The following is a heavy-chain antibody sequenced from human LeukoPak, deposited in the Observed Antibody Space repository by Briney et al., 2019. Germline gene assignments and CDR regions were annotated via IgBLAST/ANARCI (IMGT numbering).Heavy chain of an antibody. V-gene: IGHV4-4*07. CDR2: TNTSGRT. Sequence: PSETLSLTCTVSGDSISTYSWNWIRQPAGKGLEWIGRTNTSGRTNYNPSLKSRVTMSVDTSKNQFSLKLSSVTAADTAVYYCQGLLPPTAAYRPDDAFDLWGQGTMVTVSS. D-gene: IGHD2-2*01. J-gene: IGHJ3*01. CDR1: GDSISTYS. CDR3: QGLLPPTAAYRPDDAFDL.